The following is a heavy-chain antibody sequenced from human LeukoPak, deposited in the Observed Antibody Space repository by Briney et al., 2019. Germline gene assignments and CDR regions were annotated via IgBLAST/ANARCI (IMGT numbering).Heavy chain of an antibody. V-gene: IGHV3-7*01. CDR1: GFTFSSYW. J-gene: IGHJ4*02. D-gene: IGHD3-22*01. Sequence: PGGSLRLSCAASGFTFSSYWMSWVRQAPGKGLEWVANIKQDGSEKYYVDSVKGRFTISRDNAKNSLYLQMNNLRAEDTAVYYCAREGSGYYFDYWGQGTLVTVSS. CDR3: AREGSGYYFDY. CDR2: IKQDGSEK.